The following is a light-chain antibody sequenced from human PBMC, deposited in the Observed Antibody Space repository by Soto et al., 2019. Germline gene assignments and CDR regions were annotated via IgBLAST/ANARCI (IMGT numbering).Light chain of an antibody. V-gene: IGKV1-5*03. J-gene: IGKJ1*01. CDR2: KAS. Sequence: DIQMTQSPSTRYESVGGRDTITFRASQTISSWLAWYQQKSGKAPKLLIYKASTLKSGVPSRFSGSGSGTEFTLTISSLQPDDFATYYCQHYNSYSEAFGQGTKVDIK. CDR3: QHYNSYSEA. CDR1: QTISSW.